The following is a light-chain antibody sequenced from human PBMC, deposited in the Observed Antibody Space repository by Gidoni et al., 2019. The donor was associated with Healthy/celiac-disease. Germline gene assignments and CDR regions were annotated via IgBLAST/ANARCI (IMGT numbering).Light chain of an antibody. J-gene: IGKJ1*01. CDR1: QSISSY. CDR3: QQSYSTVVT. CDR2: AAS. V-gene: IGKV1-39*01. Sequence: DIQMTQSPSSLSAPVGDRVTITCRASQSISSYLNWYQQKPGKAPKLLIYAASSLQSGVPSRFSGSGSGTDFTLTISSLQPEDFATYYCQQSYSTVVTFGQGTKVEIK.